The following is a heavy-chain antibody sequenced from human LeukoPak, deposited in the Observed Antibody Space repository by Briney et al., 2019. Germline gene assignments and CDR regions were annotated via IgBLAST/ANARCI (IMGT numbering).Heavy chain of an antibody. CDR1: GFTFSSYE. CDR2: ISSSGSTI. CDR3: ASYVYGVDY. V-gene: IGHV3-48*03. D-gene: IGHD5/OR15-5a*01. J-gene: IGHJ4*02. Sequence: PGGSLRLSCAASGFTFSSYEMNWVRQAPGKGLEWVSYISSSGSTIYYADSVRGRFTISRDNAKNSLYLQMNSLRAEDTAVYYCASYVYGVDYWGQGTLVTVSS.